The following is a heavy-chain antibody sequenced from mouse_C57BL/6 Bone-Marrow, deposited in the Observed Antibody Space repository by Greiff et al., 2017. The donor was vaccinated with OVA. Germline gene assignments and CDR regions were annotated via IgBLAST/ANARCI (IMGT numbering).Heavy chain of an antibody. Sequence: QVQLQQPGTDLVKPGASVKLSCKASGYTFTSYWMHWGKQRPGQGLEWIGNINPSNGGTNYNEKLKSKATLTVDTSSSTADMQLISLTSEDSAVYYCAYYSNYVWFAYWGQGTLVTVSA. J-gene: IGHJ3*01. CDR2: INPSNGGT. D-gene: IGHD2-5*01. V-gene: IGHV1-53*01. CDR3: AYYSNYVWFAY. CDR1: GYTFTSYW.